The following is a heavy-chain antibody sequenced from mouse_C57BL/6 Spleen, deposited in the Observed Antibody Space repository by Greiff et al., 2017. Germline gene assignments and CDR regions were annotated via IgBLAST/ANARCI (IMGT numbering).Heavy chain of an antibody. CDR2: INYDGSST. Sequence: DVKLVESEGGLVQPGSSMKLSCTASGFTFSDYYMAWVRQVPEKGLEWVANINYDGSSTYYLDSLKSRFIISRDNAKNILYLQMSSLKSEDTATYYCARKADRGWYFDVWGTGTTVTVSS. CDR3: ARKADRGWYFDV. J-gene: IGHJ1*03. V-gene: IGHV5-16*01. D-gene: IGHD3-2*02. CDR1: GFTFSDYY.